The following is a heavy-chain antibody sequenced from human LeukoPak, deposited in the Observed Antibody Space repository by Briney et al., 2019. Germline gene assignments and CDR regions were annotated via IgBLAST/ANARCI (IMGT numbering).Heavy chain of an antibody. Sequence: PSETLSLTCTVPGDSITSYYWSWIRQPPGKGLEWIGYLYHRGTPRYNPSLKSRVTMSADTSRNQFFLNLNSTTAADTAVYYCARRRGWKQQLVYFDYWGQGLLATVSS. CDR1: GDSITSYY. V-gene: IGHV4-59*08. CDR2: LYHRGTP. CDR3: ARRRGWKQQLVYFDY. D-gene: IGHD6-13*01. J-gene: IGHJ4*02.